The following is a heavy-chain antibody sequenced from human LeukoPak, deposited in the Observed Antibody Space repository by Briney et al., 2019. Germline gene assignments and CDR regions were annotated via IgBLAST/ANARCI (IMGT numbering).Heavy chain of an antibody. D-gene: IGHD2-2*03. CDR3: ARADGFQNRKSFYYYYMDV. J-gene: IGHJ6*03. Sequence: PSETLSLTCTVSGGSIRSSSYNWGWIRQPPGKGLEWIGSIHYTGTTFYNTSLKSRVTISVDTSKNQFSLKLSSVTAADTAVYYCARADGFQNRKSFYYYYMDVWGKGTTVTVSS. CDR2: IHYTGTT. V-gene: IGHV4-39*07. CDR1: GGSIRSSSYN.